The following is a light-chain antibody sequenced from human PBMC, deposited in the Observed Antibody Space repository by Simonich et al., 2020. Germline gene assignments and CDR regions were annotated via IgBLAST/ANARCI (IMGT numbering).Light chain of an antibody. J-gene: IGKJ5*01. V-gene: IGKV4-1*01. CDR1: QSVLYSSNNKNH. CDR3: QQYYSTPIT. CDR2: GAY. Sequence: DIVMTQSPDSLAVSLGERATINCKSSQSVLYSSNNKNHLAWYQQKPGQPPKLLIYGAYTRESGVPDRFSGSGSGTDFTLTISSLQAEDVAVYYCQQYYSTPITFGQGTRLEIK.